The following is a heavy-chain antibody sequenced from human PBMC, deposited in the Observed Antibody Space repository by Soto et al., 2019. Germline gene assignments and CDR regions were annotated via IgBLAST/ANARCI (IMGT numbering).Heavy chain of an antibody. Sequence: QVQLQESGPGLVKPSQTLSLTCTVSGGSISSGDYYWSWIRQPPGKGLEWIGYIYYSGSTYYNPSLKSRVTISVDTSKNQSSLKMSSVTAADTAVYYCARFDSSGYYYFAYWGQGTLVTVSS. CDR1: GGSISSGDYY. J-gene: IGHJ4*02. CDR3: ARFDSSGYYYFAY. D-gene: IGHD3-22*01. CDR2: IYYSGST. V-gene: IGHV4-30-4*01.